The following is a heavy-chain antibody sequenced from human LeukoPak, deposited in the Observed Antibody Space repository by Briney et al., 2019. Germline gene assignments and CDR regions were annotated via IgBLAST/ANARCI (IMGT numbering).Heavy chain of an antibody. CDR1: GYTFTSYD. J-gene: IGHJ4*02. Sequence: ASVKVSCKASGYTFTSYDINWVRQATGQGLEWMGWMNPNSGNTGYAQKFQGRATMTRNTSISTAYMELSSLRSEDTAVYYCARRQSLAAAGDFDYWGQGTLVTVSS. CDR2: MNPNSGNT. CDR3: ARRQSLAAAGDFDY. D-gene: IGHD6-13*01. V-gene: IGHV1-8*01.